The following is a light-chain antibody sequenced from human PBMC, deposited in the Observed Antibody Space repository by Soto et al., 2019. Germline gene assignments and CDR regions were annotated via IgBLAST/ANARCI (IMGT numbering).Light chain of an antibody. CDR1: SGHNSYA. V-gene: IGLV4-69*01. CDR2: LNSDGSH. CDR3: QTWSTDIRV. Sequence: QLVLTQPPSASASLGASVKLTCTLSSGHNSYAIAWHQQQPEKGPRYLMKLNSDGSHSKGDGIPDRLSGSSSGAERYLTISSLQSEDEADYYCQTWSTDIRVFGGVTKLTVL. J-gene: IGLJ3*02.